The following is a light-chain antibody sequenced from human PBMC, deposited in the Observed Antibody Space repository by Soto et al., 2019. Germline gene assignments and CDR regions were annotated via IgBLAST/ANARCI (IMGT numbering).Light chain of an antibody. V-gene: IGKV1-39*01. J-gene: IGKJ4*01. Sequence: DIQMTQSPSSLSASVGDRVTITCRASQSISSYLNWYQQKPGKAPKLLIYAASSLQSGVPSRFSGSGSGTDFPLTISSLQPQDFATYYGQQSYSTPLTFGGGPKVEIK. CDR1: QSISSY. CDR2: AAS. CDR3: QQSYSTPLT.